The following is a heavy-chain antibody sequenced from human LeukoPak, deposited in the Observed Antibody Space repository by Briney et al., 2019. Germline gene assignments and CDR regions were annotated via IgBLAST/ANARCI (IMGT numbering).Heavy chain of an antibody. J-gene: IGHJ4*02. CDR1: DGSISSGYY. CDR2: IYHSGST. CDR3: ARASGDYPFDY. D-gene: IGHD4-17*01. V-gene: IGHV4-38-2*02. Sequence: SSETLSITCTVSDGSISSGYYWGWIRQPPGKGLEWIGSIYHSGSTYYNPSLMSRVTISVDTSKNQFSLKLSSVTAADTAVYYCARASGDYPFDYWGQGTLVTVSS.